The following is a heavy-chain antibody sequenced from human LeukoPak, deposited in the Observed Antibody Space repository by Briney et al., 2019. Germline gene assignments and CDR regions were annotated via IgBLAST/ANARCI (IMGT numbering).Heavy chain of an antibody. V-gene: IGHV1-46*01. J-gene: IGHJ4*02. CDR3: ARALRRPLDSGGYYDY. Sequence: ASVKVSCKASGYTFTSYYMHWVRQAPGQGLEWMGIINPSGGSTSYAQKFQGRVTMTRDTSTSTVYMELSSLRSEDTAVYYCARALRRPLDSGGYYDYWGRGTLVTVSS. CDR2: INPSGGST. D-gene: IGHD3-22*01. CDR1: GYTFTSYY.